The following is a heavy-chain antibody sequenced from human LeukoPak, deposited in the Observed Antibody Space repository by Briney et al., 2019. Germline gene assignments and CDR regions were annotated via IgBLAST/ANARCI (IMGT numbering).Heavy chain of an antibody. D-gene: IGHD4-17*01. CDR1: GGTFSSYA. CDR3: ARSVGDYGNWFDP. Sequence: APVKVSCKASGGTFSSYAISWVRQAPGRGLEWMGGIIPIFGTANYAQKFQGRVTITADESTSTAYMELSSLRSEDTAVYYCARSVGDYGNWFDPWGQGTLVTVSS. J-gene: IGHJ5*02. CDR2: IIPIFGTA. V-gene: IGHV1-69*13.